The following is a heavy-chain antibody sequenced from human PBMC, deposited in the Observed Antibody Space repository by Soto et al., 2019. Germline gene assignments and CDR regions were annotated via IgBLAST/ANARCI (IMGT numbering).Heavy chain of an antibody. V-gene: IGHV3-23*01. CDR1: GFTFSSYA. CDR2: ISGSGGST. Sequence: EVQLLESGGGLVQPGGSLRLSCAASGFTFSSYAMSWVRQAPGKGLEWVSAISGSGGSTYYADSVKGRFTISRDNAKNTLYLQMNSLRPEDTAVYYCAKRGYSSWPNLYYFDYWCQGTLGTVSS. J-gene: IGHJ4*02. D-gene: IGHD6-13*01. CDR3: AKRGYSSWPNLYYFDY.